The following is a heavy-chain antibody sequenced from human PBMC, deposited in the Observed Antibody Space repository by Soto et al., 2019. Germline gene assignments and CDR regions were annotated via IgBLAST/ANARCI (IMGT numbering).Heavy chain of an antibody. CDR3: AGGRQQLVNHHAFDI. CDR1: GASISSYY. J-gene: IGHJ3*02. Sequence: QVQLQESGPGLVKPSETLSLTCTVSGASISSYYWSWIRQPPGKGLEWIGYIYYSGSTNYNPSLKRRVTXSXXXSXXQFSLRLSSVSAADTAVYYCAGGRQQLVNHHAFDIWGQGTMVTVSS. CDR2: IYYSGST. V-gene: IGHV4-59*01. D-gene: IGHD6-13*01.